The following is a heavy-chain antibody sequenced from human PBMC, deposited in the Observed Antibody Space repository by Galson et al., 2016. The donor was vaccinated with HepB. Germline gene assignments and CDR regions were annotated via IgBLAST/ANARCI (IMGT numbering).Heavy chain of an antibody. CDR2: TYHSGST. CDR1: GDSISSNNW. D-gene: IGHD2-21*02. V-gene: IGHV4-4*02. CDR3: ARSLTAAYHYYYMDV. J-gene: IGHJ6*03. Sequence: SETLSLTCVVSGDSISSNNWWSWVRQPPGKGLEWIGETYHSGSTNYNPSLKSRVTISIDKSKNQFSLQLNSVTAADTAVYYCARSLTAAYHYYYMDVWGKGTTVTVSS.